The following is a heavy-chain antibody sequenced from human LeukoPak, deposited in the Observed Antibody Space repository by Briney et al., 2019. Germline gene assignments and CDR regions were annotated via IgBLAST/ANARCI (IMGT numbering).Heavy chain of an antibody. Sequence: ASVKVSCKASGYAFTSYIISWVRQAPGQGLEWMGWINAYNGNTDYAQRVQGRVTMTTDTSTSTAYMELRSLRSDETAVYYCARDRHIAAAVYYYYMDVWGKGTPVTVSS. V-gene: IGHV1-18*01. CDR2: INAYNGNT. D-gene: IGHD6-13*01. J-gene: IGHJ6*03. CDR1: GYAFTSYI. CDR3: ARDRHIAAAVYYYYMDV.